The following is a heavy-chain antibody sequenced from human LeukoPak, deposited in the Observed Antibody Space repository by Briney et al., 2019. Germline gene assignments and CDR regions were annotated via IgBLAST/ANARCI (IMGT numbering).Heavy chain of an antibody. CDR3: ARLSANSSAYFFDY. CDR1: GFTFSNAW. V-gene: IGHV3-15*01. CDR2: VKSKIDGGTT. J-gene: IGHJ4*02. D-gene: IGHD3-22*01. Sequence: GGSLRLSCAASGFTFSNAWMNWVRQAPGKGLEWVGRVKSKIDGGTTDYAAPVKGRFTISRDTSKNTLYLQMNSLRAEDTAVYYCARLSANSSAYFFDYWGQGTLVTVSS.